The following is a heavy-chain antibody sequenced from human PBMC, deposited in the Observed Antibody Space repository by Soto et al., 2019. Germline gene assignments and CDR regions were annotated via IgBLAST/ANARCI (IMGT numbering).Heavy chain of an antibody. CDR2: ISGSGGST. J-gene: IGHJ4*02. V-gene: IGHV3-23*01. CDR1: GFTVSSYA. CDR3: AKGYTMAFDFDY. Sequence: PWGSLRLSCAASGFTVSSYAMSWVRQAPGKGLEWVSAISGSGGSTYYADSVKGRFTISRDNSKNTLYLQMNSLRAEDTAVYYCAKGYTMAFDFDYWGQGTLVTVSS. D-gene: IGHD3-10*01.